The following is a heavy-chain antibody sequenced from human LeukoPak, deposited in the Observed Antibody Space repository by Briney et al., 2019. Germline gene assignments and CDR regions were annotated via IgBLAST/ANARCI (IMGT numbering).Heavy chain of an antibody. CDR2: INQDGSDK. CDR3: ARDTRYFDS. Sequence: PGGSLRLSCAASGFMFNNYWMTWVRQAPGKGLERVGNINQDGSDKYYGDSVKGRFTISRDNAKNSLYLQMNSLRAEDTAVYYCARDTRYFDSWGQGNMVTVSS. J-gene: IGHJ4*02. CDR1: GFMFNNYW. V-gene: IGHV3-7*01.